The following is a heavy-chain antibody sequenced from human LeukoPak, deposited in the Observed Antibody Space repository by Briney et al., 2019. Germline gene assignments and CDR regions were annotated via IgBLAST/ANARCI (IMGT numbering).Heavy chain of an antibody. D-gene: IGHD3-3*01. CDR2: ISYDGSNK. CDR3: ARGPTYYDFWSGYYRAGAFDI. CDR1: GFTFSSYA. Sequence: GGSLRLSCAASGFTFSSYAMHWVRQAPGKGLEWVAVISYDGSNKYYADSVKGRFTISRDNSKNTLYLQMNSLRAEDTAVYYCARGPTYYDFWSGYYRAGAFDIWGQGTMVTVSS. J-gene: IGHJ3*02. V-gene: IGHV3-30-3*01.